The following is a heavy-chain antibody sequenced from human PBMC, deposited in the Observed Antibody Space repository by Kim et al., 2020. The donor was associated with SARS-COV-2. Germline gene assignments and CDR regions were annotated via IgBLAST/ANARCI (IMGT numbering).Heavy chain of an antibody. D-gene: IGHD5-12*01. CDR3: ARREATTFDY. CDR2: IYYSGST. J-gene: IGHJ4*02. V-gene: IGHV4-39*01. Sequence: SETLSLTCTVSGGSISSSSYYWGWIRQPPGKGLEWIGSIYYSGSTYYNPSLKSRVTISVDTSKNQFSLKLSSVTAADTAVYYCARREATTFDYWGQGTLVTVSS. CDR1: GGSISSSSYY.